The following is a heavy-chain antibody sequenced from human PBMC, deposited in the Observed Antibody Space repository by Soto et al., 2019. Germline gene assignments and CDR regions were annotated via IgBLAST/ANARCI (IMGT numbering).Heavy chain of an antibody. Sequence: QVQLVQSGAEVKKPGASVKVSCKASGYTFTSYAMHWVRQAPGQRLEWMGWINAGNGNTKYSQKFQGRVTITRDTSASTAYREQSSLRSEDTAVYYCARAWMGIAVAGGGMDVWGQGTTVTVSS. CDR2: INAGNGNT. V-gene: IGHV1-3*01. CDR3: ARAWMGIAVAGGGMDV. CDR1: GYTFTSYA. J-gene: IGHJ6*02. D-gene: IGHD6-19*01.